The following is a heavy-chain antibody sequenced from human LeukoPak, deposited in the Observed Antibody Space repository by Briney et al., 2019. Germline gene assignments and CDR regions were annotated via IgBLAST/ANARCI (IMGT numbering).Heavy chain of an antibody. Sequence: GASVKVSCKASGYTFTSYGISWVRQAPGQGLEWTGWISAYNGNTNYAQKLQGRVTMTTDTSTSTAYMELRSLRSDDTAVYYCARDRASYDYVWGSYPYFDYWGQGTLVTVSS. CDR2: ISAYNGNT. CDR3: ARDRASYDYVWGSYPYFDY. V-gene: IGHV1-18*01. J-gene: IGHJ4*02. D-gene: IGHD3-16*02. CDR1: GYTFTSYG.